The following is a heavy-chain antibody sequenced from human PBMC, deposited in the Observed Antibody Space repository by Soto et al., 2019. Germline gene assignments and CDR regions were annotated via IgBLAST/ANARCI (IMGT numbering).Heavy chain of an antibody. CDR1: GYSFTSYW. CDR2: IDPSDSYA. CDR3: AIELGYKSWNFDY. V-gene: IGHV5-10-1*01. Sequence: PGESLKISCKGSGYSFTSYWISWVRQMPGKGLEWMGKIDPSDSYANYSPSFQGHVTIAAAKSISTAYLQWSSLKASDIVMYYGAIELGYKSWNFDYWGQGTLVTVSS. D-gene: IGHD2-15*01. J-gene: IGHJ4*02.